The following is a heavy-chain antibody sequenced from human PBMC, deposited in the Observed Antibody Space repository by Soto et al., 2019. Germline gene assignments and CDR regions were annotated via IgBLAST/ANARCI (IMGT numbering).Heavy chain of an antibody. CDR3: ARAEYCSGGSCYSFNAFDI. CDR2: IYYSGGT. J-gene: IGHJ3*02. CDR1: GGSISSYY. V-gene: IGHV4-59*01. D-gene: IGHD2-15*01. Sequence: SETLSLTCTVSGGSISSYYWSWIRQPPGKGLEWIGYIYYSGGTNYNPSLKSRVTISVDTSKNQFSLKLSSVTAADTAVYYCARAEYCSGGSCYSFNAFDIWGQGTMVTVSS.